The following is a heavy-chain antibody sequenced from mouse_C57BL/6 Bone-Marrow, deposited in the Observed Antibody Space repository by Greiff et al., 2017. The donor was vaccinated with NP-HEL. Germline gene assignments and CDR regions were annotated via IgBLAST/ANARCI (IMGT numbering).Heavy chain of an antibody. D-gene: IGHD2-1*01. Sequence: VQLQESGAELVKPGASVKISCKASGYAFSSYWMNWVKQRPGKGLEWIGQIYPGDGDTNYNGKFKGKATLTADKSSSTAYMQLSSLTSEDSAVYFCARSKSLYYGNIDYWGQGTTLTVSS. CDR2: IYPGDGDT. CDR1: GYAFSSYW. V-gene: IGHV1-80*01. J-gene: IGHJ2*01. CDR3: ARSKSLYYGNIDY.